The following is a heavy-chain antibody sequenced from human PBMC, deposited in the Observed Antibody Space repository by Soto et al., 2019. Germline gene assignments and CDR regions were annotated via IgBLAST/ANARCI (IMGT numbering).Heavy chain of an antibody. CDR1: GFASSLND. V-gene: IGHV3-30*03. J-gene: IGHJ4*02. Sequence: QMQLVESGGGVAQLGSSLGFSVPPLGFASSLNDIPGARQPPGRGLRWVPAISYDESKEYYADSVRGRFSISRDNSRNTLFLQMNSLTIDDTAVYYCARDDLDVKGGAKAVGAGRVGDYWGQGTLVTVSS. CDR3: ARDDLDVKGGAKAVGAGRVGDY. D-gene: IGHD3-3*01. CDR2: ISYDESKE.